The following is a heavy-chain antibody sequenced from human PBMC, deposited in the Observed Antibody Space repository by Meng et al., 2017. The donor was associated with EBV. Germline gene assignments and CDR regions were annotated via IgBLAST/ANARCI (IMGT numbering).Heavy chain of an antibody. D-gene: IGHD6-13*01. Sequence: VHLLVSGVGLFQPAGSRKLSCASSGFTFISYAMSWVRQAPGKGLEWVSAISCRGGSTYYADSVKGRFTISRDNSKNTLYLQMNSLRAEDTAVYYCAKDLAGGIAVDYWGQGTLVTVSS. CDR1: GFTFISYA. CDR2: ISCRGGST. V-gene: IGHV3-23*01. CDR3: AKDLAGGIAVDY. J-gene: IGHJ4*02.